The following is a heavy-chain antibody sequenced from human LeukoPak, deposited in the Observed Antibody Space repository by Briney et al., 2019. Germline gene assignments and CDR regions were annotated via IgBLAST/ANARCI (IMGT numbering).Heavy chain of an antibody. V-gene: IGHV4-4*07. CDR1: GGSISSYY. D-gene: IGHD3-22*01. CDR3: ARDLYYYDSSGYYYRWFDP. Sequence: SETLSLTCTVSGGSISSYYWGWIRQPAGKGLEWVGRIYNSGSTNYNPPLKSRVTMSVDTSKNQFSLKLSSVTAADTAVYYCARDLYYYDSSGYYYRWFDPWGQGTLVTVSS. J-gene: IGHJ5*02. CDR2: IYNSGST.